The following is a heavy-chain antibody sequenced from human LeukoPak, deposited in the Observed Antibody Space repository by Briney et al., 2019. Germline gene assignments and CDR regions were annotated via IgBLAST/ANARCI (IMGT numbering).Heavy chain of an antibody. D-gene: IGHD3-10*02. Sequence: GGSLRLSCAASGYIFRNYNMHWVRQAPGKGLEWVSSISGSGSYMYYVDSLKGRFTISRDNAKNSLYLQINSLAAEDTAVYYCATEGAVTVRAFDYWGQGTLVTVSS. CDR1: GYIFRNYN. CDR2: ISGSGSYM. J-gene: IGHJ4*02. CDR3: ATEGAVTVRAFDY. V-gene: IGHV3-21*01.